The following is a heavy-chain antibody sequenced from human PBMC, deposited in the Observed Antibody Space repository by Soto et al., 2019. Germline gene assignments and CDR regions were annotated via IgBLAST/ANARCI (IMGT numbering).Heavy chain of an antibody. J-gene: IGHJ6*02. V-gene: IGHV3-11*01. CDR2: ISSRGSSI. CDR1: GFTFTDYY. CDR3: ARGYYDFWSGYYISPYGMDV. Sequence: GGSLRLSCAVSGFTFTDYYMSWIRQAPGKGLEWVSYISSRGSSIYYADSVKGRFTISRDNAKNSLYLQMNGLRAEDTAVYYCARGYYDFWSGYYISPYGMDVWGQGTTVTVSS. D-gene: IGHD3-3*01.